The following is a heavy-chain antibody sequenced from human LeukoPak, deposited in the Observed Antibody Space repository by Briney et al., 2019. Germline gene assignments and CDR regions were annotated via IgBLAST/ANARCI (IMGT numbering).Heavy chain of an antibody. D-gene: IGHD6-19*01. Sequence: GESLKISCKGSGYSFTSYWIGWVRQMPGKGLEWMGMIYPGDSDTKFSPSFQGQVTLSADKSISTVYLQWSSLQDSDTAMYYCARRGAVAGYFEYWGQGTLVTVPS. J-gene: IGHJ4*02. V-gene: IGHV5-51*01. CDR2: IYPGDSDT. CDR1: GYSFTSYW. CDR3: ARRGAVAGYFEY.